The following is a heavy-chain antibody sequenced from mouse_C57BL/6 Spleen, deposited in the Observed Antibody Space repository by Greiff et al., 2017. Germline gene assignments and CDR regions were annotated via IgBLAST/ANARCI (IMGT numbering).Heavy chain of an antibody. CDR2: IDPETGGT. CDR1: GYTFTDYE. CDR3: TRYDGYYTWCAY. J-gene: IGHJ3*01. Sequence: QVQLQQSGAELVRPGASVTLSCKASGYTFTDYEMHWVKQTPVHGLEWIGAIDPETGGTAYNQKFKGKAILTADKSSSTAYMELRSLTSEDSAVYYCTRYDGYYTWCAYWGQGTLVTVSA. D-gene: IGHD2-3*01. V-gene: IGHV1-15*01.